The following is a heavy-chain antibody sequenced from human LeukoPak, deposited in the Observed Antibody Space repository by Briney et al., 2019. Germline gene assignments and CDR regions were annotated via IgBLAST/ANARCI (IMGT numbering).Heavy chain of an antibody. CDR2: IKEDGSEK. V-gene: IGHV3-7*01. J-gene: IGHJ4*02. CDR3: ANLRLLGFDS. Sequence: GGSLRLSCAASGFTFSNYWMSWVRQAPGKGLEWVANIKEDGSEKYYVDSVKGRFTISRDDAKNSLYLQMNSLRAEDTAVYYCANLRLLGFDSWGQGTLVTVSS. D-gene: IGHD2-21*02. CDR1: GFTFSNYW.